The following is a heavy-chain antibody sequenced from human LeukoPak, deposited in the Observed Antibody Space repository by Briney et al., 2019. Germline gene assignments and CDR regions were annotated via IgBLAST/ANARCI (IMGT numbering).Heavy chain of an antibody. D-gene: IGHD2-2*01. CDR1: GYTFTNYD. Sequence: GASVKVSCKTSGYTFTNYDINWVRQATGQGLEWMGWMNPNSGNTGYAQKFQGRVTMTRNTSISTAYMELSSLRSEDTAVYYCAGPHWSSPACHPREGFDPGGRGPLVTVSS. V-gene: IGHV1-8*01. J-gene: IGHJ5*02. CDR2: MNPNSGNT. CDR3: AGPHWSSPACHPREGFDP.